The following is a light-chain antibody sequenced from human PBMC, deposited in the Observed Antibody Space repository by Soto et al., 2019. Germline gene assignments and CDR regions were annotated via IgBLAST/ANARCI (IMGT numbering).Light chain of an antibody. CDR1: QSVSSSY. CDR3: QQFNYWPPIT. V-gene: IGKV3-15*01. Sequence: NQSPGALSLYQGERATLSCRASQSVSSSYLAWYQQKPGQAPRLLIYGASTRATGIPARFSGSGSGTEFTLTISSLQSEDFAVYYCQQFNYWPPITFGQGTLLAVK. J-gene: IGKJ5*01. CDR2: GAS.